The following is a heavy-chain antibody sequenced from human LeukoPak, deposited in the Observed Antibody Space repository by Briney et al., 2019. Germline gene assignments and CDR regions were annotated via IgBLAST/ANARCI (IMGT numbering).Heavy chain of an antibody. V-gene: IGHV1-69*05. CDR3: ARVSGSYSYYFDY. CDR2: IIPIFGTA. CDR1: GGTFSSYA. J-gene: IGHJ4*02. D-gene: IGHD1-26*01. Sequence: GASVKVSCKASGGTFSSYAISWVRQAPGQGLEWMGGIIPIFGTANYAQEFQGRVTITTDESTSTAYMELSSLRSEDTAVYYCARVSGSYSYYFDYWGQGTLVTVSS.